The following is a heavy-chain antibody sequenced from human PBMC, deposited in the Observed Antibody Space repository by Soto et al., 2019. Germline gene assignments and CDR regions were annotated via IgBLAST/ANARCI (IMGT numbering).Heavy chain of an antibody. D-gene: IGHD3-10*01. CDR3: ATGVGCCYYGAGSYFDWFDP. Sequence: QVQLVQSGAEVKKPGSSVKVSCKASGGTFSSYAISWVRQAPGQGLEWMGGIIPIFGTANYAQKFQGRVTITADESEGKAHLAVVSLSFEDTAVYYWATGVGCCYYGAGSYFDWFDPWGQGTLVTVSS. CDR2: IIPIFGTA. CDR1: GGTFSSYA. J-gene: IGHJ5*02. V-gene: IGHV1-69*01.